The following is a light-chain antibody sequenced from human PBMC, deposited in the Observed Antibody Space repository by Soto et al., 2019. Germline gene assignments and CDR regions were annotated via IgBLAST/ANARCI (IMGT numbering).Light chain of an antibody. J-gene: IGLJ1*01. V-gene: IGLV1-40*01. CDR3: QSYDSSLSAYV. CDR2: SNN. Sequence: QSVLTQPPSVSGAPGQRVTISFSGSSSNIGAGFDVHWYHQFPTTAPILLIYSNNNRRSGVPVRLSVSNSATSASLAITGLQAADKADYYCQSYDSSLSAYVFGSGTTLAVL. CDR1: SSNIGAGFD.